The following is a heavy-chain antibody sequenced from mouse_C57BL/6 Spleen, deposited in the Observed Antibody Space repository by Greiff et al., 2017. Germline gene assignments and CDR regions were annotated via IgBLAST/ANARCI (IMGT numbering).Heavy chain of an antibody. V-gene: IGHV1-36*01. J-gene: IGHJ4*01. CDR2: VYPYNGST. D-gene: IGHD1-1*01. CDR1: GFTFTDYY. Sequence: VQLQQSGPVLVKPGPSVKISCKASGFTFTDYYMHWVKQSHGKSLEWIGLVYPYNGSTSYNQKFKGKATLTVDTSSSTAYMELNSLTSEDSAVYYCASTLFTTVVATDAMDYWGQGTSVTVSS. CDR3: ASTLFTTVVATDAMDY.